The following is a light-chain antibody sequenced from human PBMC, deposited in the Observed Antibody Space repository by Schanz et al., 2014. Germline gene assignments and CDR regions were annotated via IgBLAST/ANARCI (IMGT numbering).Light chain of an antibody. CDR1: QGISDY. CDR2: DAS. V-gene: IGKV1-13*02. Sequence: IQMTQSPSSLSASVGDRVTVTCQASQGISDYLNWYQQKPGKAPKLLIYDASSLESGVPSRFSGSGSGTEFTLTISSLQPDDFATYYCQQYNSYLWTFGQGTKVEIK. CDR3: QQYNSYLWT. J-gene: IGKJ1*01.